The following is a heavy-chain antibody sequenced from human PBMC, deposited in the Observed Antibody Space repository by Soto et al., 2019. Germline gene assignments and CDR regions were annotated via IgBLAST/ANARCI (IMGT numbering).Heavy chain of an antibody. J-gene: IGHJ2*01. CDR2: ISGSGGST. V-gene: IGHV3-23*01. CDR1: GFTFSSYA. Sequence: PGGSLRLSCAASGFTFSSYAMSWVRQAPGKGLEWVSAISGSGGSTYYADSVKGRFTISRDNSKNTLYLQMNSLRAEDTAVYYCAKDASAYCGGDCSHWYFERWGRRTVVTVSS. CDR3: AKDASAYCGGDCSHWYFER. D-gene: IGHD2-21*02.